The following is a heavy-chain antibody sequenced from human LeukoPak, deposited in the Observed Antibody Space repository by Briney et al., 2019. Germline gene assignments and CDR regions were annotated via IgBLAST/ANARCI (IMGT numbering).Heavy chain of an antibody. CDR3: TTGSQKLPFDC. V-gene: IGHV1-69-2*01. CDR2: VDPEDGET. D-gene: IGHD6-13*01. Sequence: GATVKISCKVSGYTFTDYYMHWVQQAPGKGLEWMGLVDPEDGETIYSEKFQGRVTMTADTSADTAYMETSSLRSEDTAVYYCTTGSQKLPFDCWGQGTLVTVSS. J-gene: IGHJ4*02. CDR1: GYTFTDYY.